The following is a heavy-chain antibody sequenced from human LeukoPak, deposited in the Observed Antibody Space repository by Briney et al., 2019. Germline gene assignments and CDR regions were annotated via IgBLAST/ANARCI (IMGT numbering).Heavy chain of an antibody. CDR3: ARDRSTMIVVDGAFDI. D-gene: IGHD3-22*01. CDR1: GFTFSSYA. J-gene: IGHJ3*02. CDR2: ISGSGGSSGGST. Sequence: EAGGSLRLSCAASGFTFSSYAMSWVRQAPGKGLEWVSGISGSGGSSGGSTYYADSVKGRFTISRDNSKNTLYLQMNSLRAEDTAVYYCARDRSTMIVVDGAFDIWGQGTMVTVSS. V-gene: IGHV3-23*01.